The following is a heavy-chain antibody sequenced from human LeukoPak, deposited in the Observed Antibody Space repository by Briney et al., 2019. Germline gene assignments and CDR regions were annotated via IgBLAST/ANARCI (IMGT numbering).Heavy chain of an antibody. CDR2: IIPIFGTA. D-gene: IGHD5-24*01. Sequence: SVKVSCKASGGTFSSYAISWVRQAPGQGLEWMGGIIPIFGTANYAQKFQGRVTITADKSTSTAYMELSSLRSEDTAVYYCARAGAGGYSYYYYYYMDVWGKGTTVTVSS. CDR1: GGTFSSYA. J-gene: IGHJ6*03. CDR3: ARAGAGGYSYYYYYYMDV. V-gene: IGHV1-69*06.